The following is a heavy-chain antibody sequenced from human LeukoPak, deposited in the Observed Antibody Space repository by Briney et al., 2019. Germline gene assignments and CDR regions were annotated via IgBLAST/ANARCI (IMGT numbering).Heavy chain of an antibody. CDR2: IYYSGST. J-gene: IGHJ4*02. D-gene: IGHD6-13*01. V-gene: IGHV4-39*02. Sequence: TSETLSLTCTVSGGSISSSSYYWGWIRQPPGKGLEWIGSIYYSGSTYYNPSLKSRVTISVDTSKNQFSLKLSSVTAADTAVYYCARDRDSSWYYFDYWGQGTLVTVSS. CDR3: ARDRDSSWYYFDY. CDR1: GGSISSSSYY.